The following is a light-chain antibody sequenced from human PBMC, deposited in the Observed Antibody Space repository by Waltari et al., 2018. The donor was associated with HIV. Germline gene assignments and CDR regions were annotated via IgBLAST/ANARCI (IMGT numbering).Light chain of an antibody. J-gene: IGLJ1*01. CDR2: STN. CDR3: AVWEDSVKGRV. V-gene: IGLV1-44*01. Sequence: QSVLTQPPSASGPPGQRVSVPCSGGHSNIGTNTVNWYQHLPGTAPKLLIYSTNTRPSGVTARLSGSRSGNSAALASRGLQAEDEADYYCAVWEDSVKGRVFGTGTKVTVL. CDR1: HSNIGTNT.